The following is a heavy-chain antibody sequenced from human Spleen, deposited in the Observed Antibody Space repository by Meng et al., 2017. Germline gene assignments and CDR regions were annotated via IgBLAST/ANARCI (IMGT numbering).Heavy chain of an antibody. Sequence: SVKVSCKASGGTFSSYAISWVRQAPGQGLEWMGGIIPIFGTANYAQKFQGRVTITTDESTSTAYMELSSLRSEDTAVYYRAREGIPGVAFDIWGQGTMVTISS. D-gene: IGHD3-10*01. CDR2: IIPIFGTA. V-gene: IGHV1-69*05. J-gene: IGHJ3*02. CDR3: AREGIPGVAFDI. CDR1: GGTFSSYA.